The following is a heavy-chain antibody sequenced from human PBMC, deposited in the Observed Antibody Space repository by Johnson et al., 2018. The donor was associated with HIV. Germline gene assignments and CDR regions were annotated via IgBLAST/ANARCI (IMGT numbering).Heavy chain of an antibody. CDR1: GFIFSNCG. J-gene: IGHJ3*02. V-gene: IGHV3-33*08. CDR3: ARALTGTTQGAFDS. Sequence: QVQLVESGGGVVQPGRSLRLSCAASGFIFSNCGMHWVRQAPGKGLEWVAFIRYDGSNKYYADSVKGRFAISRDNAKNSLLLQMKSLRAEDTALYYCARALTGTTQGAFDSWGQGTMVTVSS. CDR2: IRYDGSNK. D-gene: IGHD1-7*01.